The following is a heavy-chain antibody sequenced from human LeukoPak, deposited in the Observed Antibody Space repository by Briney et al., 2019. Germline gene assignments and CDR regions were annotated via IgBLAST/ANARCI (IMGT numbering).Heavy chain of an antibody. CDR1: GYTFTGYY. CDR3: ARGWDTVGALPPY. D-gene: IGHD1-26*01. J-gene: IGHJ4*02. CDR2: INPNSGDT. Sequence: ASVKVSCKASGYTFTGYYMHWVRQAPGQGLEGMGWINPNSGDTNYAQKFQGRVTMTRDTSISTAYMELSRLRSDDTAVYYCARGWDTVGALPPYWGQGTLVTVSS. V-gene: IGHV1-2*02.